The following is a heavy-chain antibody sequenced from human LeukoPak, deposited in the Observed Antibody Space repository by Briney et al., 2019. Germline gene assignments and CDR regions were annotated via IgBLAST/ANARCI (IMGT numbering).Heavy chain of an antibody. Sequence: PGGSLRLSCAASGFTFSSYAMHSVRQGPNKGLEWGSGIRGVGDPAYYAESVKGRFTISRDNSKNTLYLQMNSLRAEDTAVYYCAKDVPFSGYDKDYWGQGTLVTVSS. J-gene: IGHJ4*02. D-gene: IGHD5-12*01. CDR2: IRGVGDPA. V-gene: IGHV3-NL1*01. CDR1: GFTFSSYA. CDR3: AKDVPFSGYDKDY.